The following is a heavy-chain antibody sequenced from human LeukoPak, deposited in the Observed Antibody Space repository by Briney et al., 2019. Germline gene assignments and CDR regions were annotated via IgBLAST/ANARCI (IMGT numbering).Heavy chain of an antibody. CDR1: GFTFSSYW. V-gene: IGHV3-7*01. Sequence: GGSLRLSCAASGFTFSSYWMSWVRQAPGKGLEWVANIKQDGSEKYYVDSVKGRFTISGDNAKNSLYLQMNSLRAEDTAVYYCARERVDDAFDIWGQGTMVTVSS. J-gene: IGHJ3*02. CDR2: IKQDGSEK. CDR3: ARERVDDAFDI.